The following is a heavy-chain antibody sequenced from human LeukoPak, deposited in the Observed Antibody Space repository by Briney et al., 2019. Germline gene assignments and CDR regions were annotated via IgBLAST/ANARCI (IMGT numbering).Heavy chain of an antibody. Sequence: PGGSLRLSCAASGFTFSSYSMNWVRQAPGKGLEWVSSISSSSSYIYYADSVKGRFTISRDNAKNSLYLQMNSLRAEDTAVYYCARDTPHYYDSSGYIIWGQGTLVTVSS. D-gene: IGHD3-22*01. CDR2: ISSSSSYI. V-gene: IGHV3-21*01. CDR3: ARDTPHYYDSSGYII. J-gene: IGHJ4*02. CDR1: GFTFSSYS.